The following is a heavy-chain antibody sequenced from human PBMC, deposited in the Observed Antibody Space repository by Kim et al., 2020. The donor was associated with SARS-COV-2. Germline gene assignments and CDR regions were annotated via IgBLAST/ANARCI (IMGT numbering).Heavy chain of an antibody. V-gene: IGHV1-46*01. CDR2: INPSGGST. D-gene: IGHD3-3*01. CDR1: GYTFTSYY. Sequence: ASVKVSCKASGYTFTSYYMHWVRQAPGQGLEWMGIINPSGGSTSYARKFQGRVTMTRDTSTSTVYMELSSLRSEDTAVYYCARDRVYDFWSGYYSGVPTFDYWGQGTLVTVSS. CDR3: ARDRVYDFWSGYYSGVPTFDY. J-gene: IGHJ4*02.